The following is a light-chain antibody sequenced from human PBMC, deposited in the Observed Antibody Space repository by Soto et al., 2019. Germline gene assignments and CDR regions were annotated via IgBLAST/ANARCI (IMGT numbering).Light chain of an antibody. CDR2: EGT. CDR3: YSYAGENLYV. V-gene: IGLV2-23*01. CDR1: SSDVGSYNL. J-gene: IGLJ1*01. Sequence: QSALTQPASASASPGQSITIPCTGTSSDVGSYNLVSWFQQHPGKVPNLLIYEGTKRPSGLSDRFSGSKSGTTASLTISGLQAEDEAHYYCYSYAGENLYVFGTGTKVTVL.